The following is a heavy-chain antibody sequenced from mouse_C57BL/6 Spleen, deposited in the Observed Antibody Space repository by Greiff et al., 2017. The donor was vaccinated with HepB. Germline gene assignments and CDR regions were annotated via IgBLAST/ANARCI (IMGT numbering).Heavy chain of an antibody. CDR2: IYPGSGST. J-gene: IGHJ3*01. CDR1: GYTFTSYW. CDR3: ARETTTVVRVPWFAY. V-gene: IGHV1-55*01. Sequence: QVQLQQPGAELVKPGASVKMSCKASGYTFTSYWITWVKQRPGQGLEWIGDIYPGSGSTNYNEKFKSKATLTVDTSSSTAYMQLSSLTSEDSAVYYCARETTTVVRVPWFAYWGQGTLVTVSA. D-gene: IGHD1-1*01.